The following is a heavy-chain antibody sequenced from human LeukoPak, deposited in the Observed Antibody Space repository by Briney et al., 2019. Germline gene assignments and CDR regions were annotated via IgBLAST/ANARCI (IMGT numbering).Heavy chain of an antibody. CDR2: INQDGSEN. CDR1: GFTFNSYW. Sequence: GGSLRLSCAASGFTFNSYWMSWVRQAPGKGLEWVANINQDGSENYYLDSAKGRFTISRDNAKNSLYLQMNSLRAEDTADYYCARGPLGYCSVTSCSFDSWGQGTLVTVSS. V-gene: IGHV3-7*01. J-gene: IGHJ4*02. CDR3: ARGPLGYCSVTSCSFDS. D-gene: IGHD2-2*01.